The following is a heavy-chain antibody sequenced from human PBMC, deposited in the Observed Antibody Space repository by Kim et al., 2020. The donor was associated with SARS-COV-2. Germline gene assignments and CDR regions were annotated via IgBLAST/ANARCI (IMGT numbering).Heavy chain of an antibody. CDR1: GGSISSSSYY. Sequence: SETLSLTCTVSGGSISSSSYYWGWIRQPPGKGLEWIGSIYYSGSTYYNPSLKSRVTISVDTSKNQFSLKLSSVTAADTAVYYCARLYTRIAPHFDYWGQGTLVTVSS. J-gene: IGHJ4*02. D-gene: IGHD6-13*01. CDR3: ARLYTRIAPHFDY. V-gene: IGHV4-39*01. CDR2: IYYSGST.